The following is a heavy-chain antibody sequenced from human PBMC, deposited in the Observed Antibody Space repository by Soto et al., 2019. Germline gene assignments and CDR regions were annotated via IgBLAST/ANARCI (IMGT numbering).Heavy chain of an antibody. V-gene: IGHV1-2*04. CDR3: ARTHCSSTRCYVGSWEY. Sequence: ASVKVSCKASGYTFTGYYMHWVRQAPGQGLEWMGWINPNSGGTNYAQNFQGWVTMTRDTSISTAYMELSRLRSDDTAVYYCARTHCSSTRCYVGSWEYWGQGTLVTVSS. CDR2: INPNSGGT. D-gene: IGHD2-2*01. CDR1: GYTFTGYY. J-gene: IGHJ4*02.